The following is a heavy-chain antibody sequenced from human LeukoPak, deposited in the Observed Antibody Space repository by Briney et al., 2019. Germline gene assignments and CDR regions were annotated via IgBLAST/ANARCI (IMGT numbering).Heavy chain of an antibody. CDR2: ISSSSRYI. J-gene: IGHJ4*02. CDR3: ARRRRDGYHDY. Sequence: GGSLRLSCAASGFTFSIYSVTVVRQSPGKGREGVSSISSSSRYIYCRYSVEGRFTISRDNAKNSLYLQMNRLRGEETAVYYCARRRRDGYHDYWGQGPLVTVS. CDR1: GFTFSIYS. D-gene: IGHD5-24*01. V-gene: IGHV3-21*01.